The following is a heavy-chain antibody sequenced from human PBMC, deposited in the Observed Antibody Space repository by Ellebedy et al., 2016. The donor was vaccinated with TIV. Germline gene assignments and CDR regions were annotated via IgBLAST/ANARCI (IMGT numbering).Heavy chain of an antibody. Sequence: GGSLRLXCAASGFTFSNYAMTWVRQAPGKGLEWVSGIGDTAHNTYYADSAKVRFTISRDNSKNTLYLQMNSLRAEDTAVYFCAKMAGWEPSNWYFDYWGQGTLVTVSS. CDR3: AKMAGWEPSNWYFDY. CDR2: IGDTAHNT. D-gene: IGHD1-26*01. J-gene: IGHJ4*02. V-gene: IGHV3-23*01. CDR1: GFTFSNYA.